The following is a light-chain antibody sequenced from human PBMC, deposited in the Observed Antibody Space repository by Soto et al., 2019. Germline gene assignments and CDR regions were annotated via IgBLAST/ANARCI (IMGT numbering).Light chain of an antibody. Sequence: ENVLTQSPATLSLSPGERATLSCRASQSVNSYLAWYQQKPGQAPRLLIYGASNRATGFPARFSGSGSGTDFTLTISSLEPEDVAVYYCQQRSNWPYTFGQGTKLEIK. CDR2: GAS. CDR3: QQRSNWPYT. V-gene: IGKV3-11*01. CDR1: QSVNSY. J-gene: IGKJ2*01.